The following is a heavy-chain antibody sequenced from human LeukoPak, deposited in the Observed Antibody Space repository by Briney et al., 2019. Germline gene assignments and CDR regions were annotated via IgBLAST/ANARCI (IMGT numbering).Heavy chain of an antibody. J-gene: IGHJ6*02. Sequence: GGSLRLSCAASGFTFSSYSMNWVRQAPGKGLEWVSSISSSSSYIYYADSVKGRFTISRDNAKNSLYLQMNSLRAVDTAVYYCASRRGVTMYYYYGMDVWGQGTTVTVSS. D-gene: IGHD3-10*01. CDR2: ISSSSSYI. V-gene: IGHV3-21*01. CDR3: ASRRGVTMYYYYGMDV. CDR1: GFTFSSYS.